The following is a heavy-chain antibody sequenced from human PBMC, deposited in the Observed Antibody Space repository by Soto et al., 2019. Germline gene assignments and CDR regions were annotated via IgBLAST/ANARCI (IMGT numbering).Heavy chain of an antibody. J-gene: IGHJ4*02. CDR1: GFTFSSYS. D-gene: IGHD3-16*01. Sequence: PGGSLRLSCAASGFTFSSYSMNWVRQAPGKGLEWVSYISSSSSTIYYADSVKGRFTISRDNAKNSLYLQMNSLRDEDTAVYYCARVPYYDYVWGSLDYWGQGTLVTVSS. CDR2: ISSSSSTI. V-gene: IGHV3-48*02. CDR3: ARVPYYDYVWGSLDY.